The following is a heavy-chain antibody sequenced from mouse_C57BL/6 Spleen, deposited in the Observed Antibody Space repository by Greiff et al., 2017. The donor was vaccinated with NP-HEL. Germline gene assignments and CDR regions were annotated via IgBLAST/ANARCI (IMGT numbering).Heavy chain of an antibody. Sequence: EVQLQQSGPELVKPGASVKISCKASGYTFTDYYMNWVKQSHGKSLEWIGDINPNNGGTSYNQKFKGKATLTVDKSSSTAYMELRSLTSEDSAVYYCAREEGGYYFDYWGQGTTLTVSS. J-gene: IGHJ2*01. V-gene: IGHV1-26*01. CDR1: GYTFTDYY. CDR2: INPNNGGT. CDR3: AREEGGYYFDY.